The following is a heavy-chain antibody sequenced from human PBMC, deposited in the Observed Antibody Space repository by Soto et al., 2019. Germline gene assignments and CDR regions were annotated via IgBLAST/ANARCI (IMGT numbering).Heavy chain of an antibody. CDR1: GYRFTSDW. CDR2: SFPSDSDT. CDR3: ASIDKSGYSNWFDS. J-gene: IGHJ5*01. D-gene: IGHD3-22*01. Sequence: PGESLKISCRTSGYRFTSDWIAWVRQMPGKGLEWMGISFPSDSDTSYSPSFQGQVTISADRSTSTVFLQWASLKASDTAVYFCASIDKSGYSNWFDSWGQGTLVTVSS. V-gene: IGHV5-51*01.